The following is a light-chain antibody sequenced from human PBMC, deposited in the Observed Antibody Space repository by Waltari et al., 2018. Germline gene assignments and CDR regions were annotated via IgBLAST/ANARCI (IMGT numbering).Light chain of an antibody. CDR2: GAS. V-gene: IGKV3-15*01. CDR1: QSIKSH. Sequence: ETVKTQSPAILSVAPGESATLSCRASQSIKSHLAWYQQKPGQAPRLLIYGASTRAAGIPARFSGGGSGTEFILTISSLQSEDFATYHCQQYNNWPLYTFGQGTKLEI. J-gene: IGKJ2*01. CDR3: QQYNNWPLYT.